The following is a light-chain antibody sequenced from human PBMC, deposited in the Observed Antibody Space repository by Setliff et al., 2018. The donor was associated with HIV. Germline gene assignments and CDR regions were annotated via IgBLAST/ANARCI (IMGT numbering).Light chain of an antibody. CDR3: SSYTGSDTCEV. Sequence: HSALTQPASVSGSPGQAITISCTGNNSDIGTYDLVSWYQQHPGRAPKLTIFEVKRRPSGVSNRFSGSKSGNTASLTISGLQAEDEATYFCSSYTGSDTCEVFGTGTKVTVL. V-gene: IGLV2-23*02. CDR1: NSDIGTYDL. CDR2: EVK. J-gene: IGLJ1*01.